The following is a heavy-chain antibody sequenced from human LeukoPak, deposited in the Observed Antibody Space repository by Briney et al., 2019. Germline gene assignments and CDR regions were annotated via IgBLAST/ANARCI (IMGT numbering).Heavy chain of an antibody. Sequence: SETLSLTCTVSGGSISSSSYYWGWIRQPPGKGLEWIGSIYYSGSTNYNPSLKSRVTISVDTSENQFSLKLSSVTAADTAVYYCARSLGYSGYEPFDPWGQGTLVTVSS. J-gene: IGHJ5*02. V-gene: IGHV4-39*07. CDR2: IYYSGST. CDR3: ARSLGYSGYEPFDP. CDR1: GGSISSSSYY. D-gene: IGHD5-12*01.